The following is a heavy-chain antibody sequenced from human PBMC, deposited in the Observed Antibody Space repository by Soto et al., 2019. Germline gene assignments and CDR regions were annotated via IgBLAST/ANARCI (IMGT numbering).Heavy chain of an antibody. Sequence: PSETLSLTCTVSGGSISSYYWSWIRQPPGKGLEWIGYIYYSGSTNYNPSLKSRVTISVDTSKNQFSLKLSSVTAADTAVYYCARDSGYSYGPFDYWGQGTLVTVSS. CDR2: IYYSGST. D-gene: IGHD5-18*01. V-gene: IGHV4-59*01. J-gene: IGHJ4*02. CDR1: GGSISSYY. CDR3: ARDSGYSYGPFDY.